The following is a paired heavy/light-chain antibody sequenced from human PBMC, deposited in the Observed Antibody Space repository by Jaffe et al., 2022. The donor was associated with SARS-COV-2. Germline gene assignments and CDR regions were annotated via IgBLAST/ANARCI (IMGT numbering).Heavy chain of an antibody. CDR1: GSTFNNAW. CDR2: IKIKTGGGTT. D-gene: IGHD6-13*01. V-gene: IGHV3-15*01. J-gene: IGHJ4*02. CDR3: TTDNPSGPSSSWY. Sequence: EVQLVESGGGLVKPGGSLRLSCAASGSTFNNAWMTWVRQAPGKGLEWVGHIKIKTGGGTTDYAAPVKGRFTISRDDSKNTLFLQMNSLITEDTALYYCTTDNPSGPSSSWYWGQGTLVTVSS.
Light chain of an antibody. CDR2: RNR. CDR3: ASWDDSLSGWV. Sequence: QSVLTQPPSASGTPGQRVTISCSGSSSNIGNNFVYWYQQLPGTAPKLLIYRNRQRPPGVADRISGSKSGTSASLAISGLRSEDEADYYCASWDDSLSGWVFGGGTKLTVL. V-gene: IGLV1-47*01. J-gene: IGLJ3*02. CDR1: SSNIGNNF.